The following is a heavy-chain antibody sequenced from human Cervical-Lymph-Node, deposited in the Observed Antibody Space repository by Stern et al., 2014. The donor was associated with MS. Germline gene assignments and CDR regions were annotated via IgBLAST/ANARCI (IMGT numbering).Heavy chain of an antibody. CDR1: GGTFSNYA. V-gene: IGHV1-69*01. CDR2: IVPLFGKP. D-gene: IGHD4-17*01. Sequence: QVQLVQSGAEVKKPGSSVKVSCKASGGTFSNYATSWVRQAPGQGLEWMGGIVPLFGKPNYAQKFQGRVTITADESTSTAYMDLSSLRSEDTAVYYCESPLTATSVPFGYYGMDVWGQGTTVTVS. CDR3: ESPLTATSVPFGYYGMDV. J-gene: IGHJ6*02.